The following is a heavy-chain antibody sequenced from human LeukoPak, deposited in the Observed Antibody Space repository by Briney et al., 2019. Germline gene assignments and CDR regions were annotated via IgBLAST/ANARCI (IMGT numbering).Heavy chain of an antibody. D-gene: IGHD5-24*01. CDR3: ATDSITQDGYNSFDY. J-gene: IGHJ4*02. CDR2: FDLEDGET. V-gene: IGHV1-24*01. CDR1: GYTLTELS. Sequence: ASVKVSCKVSGYTLTELSMHWVRQAPGKGLEWMGGFDLEDGETIYAQKFQGRVTMTEDTSTDTAYMELSSLRSEDTAVYYCATDSITQDGYNSFDYWGQGTLVTVSS.